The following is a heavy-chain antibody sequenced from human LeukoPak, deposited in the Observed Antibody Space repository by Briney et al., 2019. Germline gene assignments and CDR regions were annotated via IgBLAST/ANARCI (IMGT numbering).Heavy chain of an antibody. D-gene: IGHD2-15*01. Sequence: PGRSLRLSCAASGFNFSNYAIHWLRQAPGKGLEWVAVISYDGRNKLYADSVKGRFTISRDNSKNTLYLQMNSLRVEDTAVYYCAREKGYCSGGSCPDAFDIWGQGTMVTVSS. CDR1: GFNFSNYA. J-gene: IGHJ3*02. CDR2: ISYDGRNK. CDR3: AREKGYCSGGSCPDAFDI. V-gene: IGHV3-30*04.